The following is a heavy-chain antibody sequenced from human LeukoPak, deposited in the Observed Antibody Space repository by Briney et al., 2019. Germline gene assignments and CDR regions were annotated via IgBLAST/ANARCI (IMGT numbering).Heavy chain of an antibody. J-gene: IGHJ5*02. V-gene: IGHV4-61*01. CDR1: GGSISSSTSY. D-gene: IGHD1-1*01. Sequence: KPSETLSLTCTVSGGSISSSTSYWSWIRQPPRKGLEWIGNIYYSGSTKYNPSLNGRVTISVDTSKNQFSLKLSSVTAADTALYYCARGNPYKRQLPRGGFDPWGQGTQVTVSS. CDR2: IYYSGST. CDR3: ARGNPYKRQLPRGGFDP.